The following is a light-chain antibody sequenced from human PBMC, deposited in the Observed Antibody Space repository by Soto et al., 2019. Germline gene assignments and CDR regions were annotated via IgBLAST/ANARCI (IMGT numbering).Light chain of an antibody. CDR3: RQYNNWPLT. Sequence: EIVTTHAPATVSVSPGERATLSCRASQSVSSNLAWYQQKPGQAPRLLIYGASTRATGIPARFSGSGSGTEFTLTISSLQPEDFAVYYCRQYNNWPLTFGGGTKVDIK. CDR1: QSVSSN. J-gene: IGKJ4*01. CDR2: GAS. V-gene: IGKV3-15*01.